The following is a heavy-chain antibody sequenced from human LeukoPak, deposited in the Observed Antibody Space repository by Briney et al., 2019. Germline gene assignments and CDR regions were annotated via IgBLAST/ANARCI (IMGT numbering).Heavy chain of an antibody. V-gene: IGHV1-2*05. CDR3: TRDHFGSYLA. Sequence: ASVKVSCKTSGYTFTDHDMHWVRQAPGQGLKWVGRISTSSGGTTYSQSFQDRVTMTRDTSINTGYMELSRLKSDDTDIYYCTRDHFGSYLAWGQGTLVTVSS. CDR1: GYTFTDHD. CDR2: ISTSSGGT. J-gene: IGHJ4*02. D-gene: IGHD1-26*01.